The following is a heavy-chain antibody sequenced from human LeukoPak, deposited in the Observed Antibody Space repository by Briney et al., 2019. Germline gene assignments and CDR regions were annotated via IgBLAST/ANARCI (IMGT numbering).Heavy chain of an antibody. Sequence: GGSLRLSCAASGFTFSSYAMHWVRQAPGKGLEWVAVISYDGSNKYYADSVKGRFTISRDNSKNTVYLQMNSLRAEDTAVYYCAKEGTVTTFSGLGFDYWGQGTLVTVSS. CDR2: ISYDGSNK. CDR1: GFTFSSYA. CDR3: AKEGTVTTFSGLGFDY. V-gene: IGHV3-30*04. D-gene: IGHD4-17*01. J-gene: IGHJ4*02.